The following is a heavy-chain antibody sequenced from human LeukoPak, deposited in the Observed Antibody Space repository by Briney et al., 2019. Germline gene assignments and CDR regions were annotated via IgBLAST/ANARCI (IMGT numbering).Heavy chain of an antibody. CDR1: GASISSNW. Sequence: SGTLSLTCAVSGASISSNWWNWVRQPPGKGLEWIGEIHHSGSANYNPSLKSRVTISLDTSENHFSLRLSSVTAADTAVYYCARYYYDSSGLDYWAREPWSPSPQ. D-gene: IGHD3-22*01. CDR2: IHHSGSA. CDR3: ARYYYDSSGLDY. V-gene: IGHV4-4*02. J-gene: IGHJ4*02.